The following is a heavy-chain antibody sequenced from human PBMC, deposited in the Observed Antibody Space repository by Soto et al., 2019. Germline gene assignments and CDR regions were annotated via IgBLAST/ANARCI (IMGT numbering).Heavy chain of an antibody. Sequence: QVQLVQSGAEVKKPGASVKVSCKASGYTFPTYDLNLVRQATGQGLECIVWMSHETGNTGYAQNFQGRVTMTTNPSISTAYMALSSVTSEDKAVYYCARVPRNCGFDLWGQGTLVTVSS. D-gene: IGHD7-27*01. CDR3: ARVPRNCGFDL. CDR2: MSHETGNT. J-gene: IGHJ4*02. V-gene: IGHV1-8*01. CDR1: GYTFPTYD.